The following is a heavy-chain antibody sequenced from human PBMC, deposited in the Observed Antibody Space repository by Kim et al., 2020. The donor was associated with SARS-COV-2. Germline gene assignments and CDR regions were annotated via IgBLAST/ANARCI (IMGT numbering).Heavy chain of an antibody. Sequence: SETLSLTCTVSGYSISSGYYWGWIRQPPGKGLEWIGSIYHSGSTYYNPSLKSRVTISVDTSKNQFSLKLSSVTAADTAVYYCARDPSPYYYGSGSPNWFDPWGQGTLVTVSS. V-gene: IGHV4-38-2*02. CDR2: IYHSGST. D-gene: IGHD3-10*01. CDR3: ARDPSPYYYGSGSPNWFDP. CDR1: GYSISSGYY. J-gene: IGHJ5*02.